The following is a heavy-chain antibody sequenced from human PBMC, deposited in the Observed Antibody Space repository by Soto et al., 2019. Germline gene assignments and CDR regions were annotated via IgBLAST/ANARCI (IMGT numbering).Heavy chain of an antibody. V-gene: IGHV3-23*01. CDR1: GFTFSNYA. D-gene: IGHD6-6*01. CDR3: EKYINSSLTCFDS. CDR2: ISGNTSGT. J-gene: IGHJ4*02. Sequence: PGGSLRLSCAASGFTFSNYAMGWVRQTPGKGLEWVSGISGNTSGTFYADSVKGRFTISRDNSKKILYLQMNSLSAEDLAVYYCEKYINSSLTCFDSWGQGTLVTVSS.